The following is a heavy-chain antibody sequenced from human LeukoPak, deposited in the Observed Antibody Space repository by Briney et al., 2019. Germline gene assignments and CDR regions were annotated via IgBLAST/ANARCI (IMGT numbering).Heavy chain of an antibody. CDR2: ISSSSTI. J-gene: IGHJ6*03. CDR3: ARDPYGGNSGHYMDV. Sequence: GGSLRLSSAASGFTFSSYSMNWVRQAPGKGLEWVSYISSSSTIYYADSVKGRFTISRDNAKNSLYLQMNSLRAEDTAVYYCARDPYGGNSGHYMDVWGKGTTVTVSS. CDR1: GFTFSSYS. D-gene: IGHD4-23*01. V-gene: IGHV3-48*01.